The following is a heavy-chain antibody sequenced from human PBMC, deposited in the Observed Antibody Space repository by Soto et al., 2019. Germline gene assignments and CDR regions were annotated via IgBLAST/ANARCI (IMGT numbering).Heavy chain of an antibody. CDR3: AREDILGTRSFDY. CDR1: GFTFSGYI. V-gene: IGHV3-48*02. D-gene: IGHD1-7*01. CDR2: ISSGSKTI. J-gene: IGHJ4*02. Sequence: GGSLILSCPSSGFTFSGYIMNLVRQAPGKGLEWISYISSGSKTIFYADSVKGRFSIFRDNTKNSQYLQMNSLTDEDTAVYFCAREDILGTRSFDYWGQGTLVTSPQ.